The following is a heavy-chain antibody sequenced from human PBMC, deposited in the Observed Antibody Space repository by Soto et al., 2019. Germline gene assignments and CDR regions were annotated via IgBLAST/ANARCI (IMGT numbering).Heavy chain of an antibody. CDR3: SSIAAGVDY. D-gene: IGHD6-6*01. J-gene: IGHJ4*02. V-gene: IGHV3-30-3*01. Sequence: QVQLVESGGGVVQPGRSLRLSCAASGFTFSSYAMHWVRQAPGKGLEWVAVISYDGSNKYYADSVKGRFTISRDNSKNTLYLQMNSLRAEDTAVYYTSSIAAGVDYWGQGTLVTVSS. CDR1: GFTFSSYA. CDR2: ISYDGSNK.